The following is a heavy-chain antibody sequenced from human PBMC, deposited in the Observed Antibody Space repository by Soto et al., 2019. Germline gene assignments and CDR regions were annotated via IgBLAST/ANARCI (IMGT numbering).Heavy chain of an antibody. CDR2: IYYSGST. V-gene: IGHV4-59*01. CDR1: GHSFCSYY. D-gene: IGHD3-22*01. Sequence: SEILSLTSTISGHSFCSYYWSWIRQPPGKGLECIGYIYYSGSTNYNPSLKSRVTISVDTSKNQFSLKLSSVTAADTAVYYCARDGSPDYYDRSGYYYGMDVWGQGTTVT. CDR3: ARDGSPDYYDRSGYYYGMDV. J-gene: IGHJ6*02.